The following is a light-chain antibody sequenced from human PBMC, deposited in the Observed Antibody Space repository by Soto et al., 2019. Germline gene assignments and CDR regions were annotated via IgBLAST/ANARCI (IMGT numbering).Light chain of an antibody. Sequence: DIQMTQSPSSLSASVGDRITITCRASQDIANYLAWYQQKPGKVPKLLIYAASTLHSGVPSRFSGSGSGTDFTLTISNLQTEDVATYYCQKYSGAPRTFGQGTKVDIK. V-gene: IGKV1-27*01. CDR2: AAS. CDR1: QDIANY. CDR3: QKYSGAPRT. J-gene: IGKJ1*01.